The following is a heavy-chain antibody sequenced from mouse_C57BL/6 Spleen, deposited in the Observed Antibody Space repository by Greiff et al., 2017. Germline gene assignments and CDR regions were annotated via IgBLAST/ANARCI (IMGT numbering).Heavy chain of an antibody. V-gene: IGHV1-82*01. CDR2: IYPGDGDT. J-gene: IGHJ2*01. CDR1: GYAFSSSW. D-gene: IGHD1-1*01. Sequence: QVQLQQSGPELVKPGASVKISCKASGYAFSSSWMNWVKQRPGKGLEWIGRIYPGDGDTNYNGKFKGKATLTADKSSSTAYMQLSSLTSEDSAVYFCASQFITTVVAVDYWGQGTTLTVSS. CDR3: ASQFITTVVAVDY.